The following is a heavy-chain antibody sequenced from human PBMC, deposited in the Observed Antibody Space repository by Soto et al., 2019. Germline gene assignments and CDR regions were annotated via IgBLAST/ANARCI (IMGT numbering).Heavy chain of an antibody. V-gene: IGHV1-69*12. CDR2: IIHIFPTP. D-gene: IGHD2-15*01. CDR1: GGTFGNSA. J-gene: IGHJ6*02. CDR3: ARDKDRQQLGGNYYYGIDV. Sequence: QVQLVQSGAEVKKPGSSVTVSCKASGGTFGNSAISWVRQAPGQGLESMGGIIHIFPTPDYAQKFQVRVTITADESTTTAYMELTSLKSEDTAVYYCARDKDRQQLGGNYYYGIDVWGQGTTVTVSS.